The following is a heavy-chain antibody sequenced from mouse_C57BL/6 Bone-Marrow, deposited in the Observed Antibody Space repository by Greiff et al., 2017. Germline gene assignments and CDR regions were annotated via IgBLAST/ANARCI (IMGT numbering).Heavy chain of an antibody. CDR1: GFTFSNYW. V-gene: IGHV6-3*01. D-gene: IGHD2-3*01. CDR3: TTPLYDPFAY. CDR2: IRLKSDNYAT. Sequence: EVQVVESGGGLVQPGGSMKLSCVASGFTFSNYWMNWVRQSPEKGLEWVAQIRLKSDNYATHYAESVKGRFTISRDDSKSSVYLQMNNLRAEDTGIYYCTTPLYDPFAYWGQGTLVTVSA. J-gene: IGHJ3*01.